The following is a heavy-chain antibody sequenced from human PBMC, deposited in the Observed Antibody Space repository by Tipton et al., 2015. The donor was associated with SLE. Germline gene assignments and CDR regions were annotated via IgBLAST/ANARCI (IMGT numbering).Heavy chain of an antibody. Sequence: TLSLTCTVSGGSISSYYWSWIRQPPGKGLEWIGYIYYSGSTNYNPSLKSRVTISVDTSKNQFSLKLSSVTAADTAVYYCARGVAEIDYWGQGTLVTVSS. J-gene: IGHJ4*02. CDR1: GGSISSYY. V-gene: IGHV4-59*12. D-gene: IGHD2-15*01. CDR3: ARGVAEIDY. CDR2: IYYSGST.